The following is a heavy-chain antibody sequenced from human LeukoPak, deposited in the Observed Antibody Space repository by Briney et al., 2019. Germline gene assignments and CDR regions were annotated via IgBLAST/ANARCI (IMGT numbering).Heavy chain of an antibody. J-gene: IGHJ4*02. Sequence: ASVKVSCKASGYTFTGYYMHWVRQAPGRGLEWMGVINPTAGTTIYAQRFQEFQGRVTMTRDMSTSTVYMELSSLRSEDTAVYYCARDLSPGGSGQPQHYWGQGTLVTVSS. CDR1: GYTFTGYY. CDR3: ARDLSPGGSGQPQHY. V-gene: IGHV1-46*01. CDR2: INPTAGTT. D-gene: IGHD3-10*01.